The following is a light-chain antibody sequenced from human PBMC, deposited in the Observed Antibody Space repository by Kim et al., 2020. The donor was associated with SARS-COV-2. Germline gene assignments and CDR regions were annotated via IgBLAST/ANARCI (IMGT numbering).Light chain of an antibody. CDR3: LQHNTYPIT. V-gene: IGKV1-17*01. J-gene: IGKJ5*01. CDR2: GAS. CDR1: QDIRND. Sequence: ASVGDRVTITRRASQDIRNDLDWDQQNPGRAPKRLIYGASSLQSGVPSRCSGSGSGTEFTLTLSSLQPEDFATYFCLQHNTYPITFGQGTRLEIK.